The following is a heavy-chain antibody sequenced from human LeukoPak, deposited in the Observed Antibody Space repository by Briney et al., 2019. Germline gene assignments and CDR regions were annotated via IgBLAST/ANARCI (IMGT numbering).Heavy chain of an antibody. CDR3: ARDADSGYSSGWYDY. CDR1: GFTFTKYW. D-gene: IGHD6-19*01. V-gene: IGHV3-7*01. Sequence: GGSLRLSCAASGFTFTKYWMTWVRQAPGKGLEWVGNIKQDGSDKNYMDSVKGRFTISRDNAKNSLYLQMNSLRAEDTAVYYCARDADSGYSSGWYDYWGQGTLVTVSS. J-gene: IGHJ4*02. CDR2: IKQDGSDK.